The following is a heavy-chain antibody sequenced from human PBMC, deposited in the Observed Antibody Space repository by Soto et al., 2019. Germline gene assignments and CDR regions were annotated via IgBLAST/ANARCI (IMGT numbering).Heavy chain of an antibody. CDR2: IDPSDSYT. D-gene: IGHD3-22*01. V-gene: IGHV5-10-1*01. Sequence: GESLKISCKGSVYSFTSYWISWVRQMPGKGLEWMGRIDPSDSYTNYSPSFQGHVTISADKSISTAYLQWSSLKASDTATYYCASTPDYYDSSGYRDYWGQGTLVTVSS. CDR1: VYSFTSYW. J-gene: IGHJ4*02. CDR3: ASTPDYYDSSGYRDY.